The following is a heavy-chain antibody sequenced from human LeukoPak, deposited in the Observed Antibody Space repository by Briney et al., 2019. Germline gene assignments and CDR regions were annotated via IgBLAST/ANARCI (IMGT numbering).Heavy chain of an antibody. J-gene: IGHJ4*02. V-gene: IGHV3-23*01. CDR2: ISGSGGST. CDR3: AKAHDFWSGYYDY. D-gene: IGHD3-3*01. Sequence: GGSLRLSCAASGFTFSSYAMSWVRQAPGKGLEWVSAISGSGGSTYYADSVKGRFTISRDNSKNTLHLQMNSLRAEDTAVYYCAKAHDFWSGYYDYWGQGTLVTVSS. CDR1: GFTFSSYA.